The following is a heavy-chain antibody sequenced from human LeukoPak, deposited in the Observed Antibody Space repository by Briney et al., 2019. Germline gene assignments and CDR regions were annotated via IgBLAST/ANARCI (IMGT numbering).Heavy chain of an antibody. D-gene: IGHD2-2*01. J-gene: IGHJ4*02. Sequence: SETLSLTCTVSGGSISSYYWSWIRQPPGKGLEWIGYIYYSGSTNYNPSLKSRVTISVDTTKNQFSLKLSSVTAADTAVYYCARQAIVVVPAARPRVFDYWGQGTLVTVSS. V-gene: IGHV4-59*08. CDR2: IYYSGST. CDR3: ARQAIVVVPAARPRVFDY. CDR1: GGSISSYY.